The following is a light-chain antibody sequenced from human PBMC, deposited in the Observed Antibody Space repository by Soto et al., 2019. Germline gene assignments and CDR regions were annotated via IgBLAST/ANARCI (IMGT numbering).Light chain of an antibody. V-gene: IGLV3-21*04. J-gene: IGLJ3*02. CDR3: HVWDSSRDHVV. CDR1: NIGGKT. CDR2: YDT. Sequence: SYELTQPPSVSVAPGKTASITCGGNNIGGKTVHWFQQKPGQAPVVVLYYDTHRPSGIPERFSGSNSGNTATLTISRVEAGDEADYYCHVWDSSRDHVVFGGGTQLTVL.